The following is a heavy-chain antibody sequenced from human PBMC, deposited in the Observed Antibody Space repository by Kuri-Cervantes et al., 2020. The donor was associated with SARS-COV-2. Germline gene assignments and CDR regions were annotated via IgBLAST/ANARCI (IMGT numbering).Heavy chain of an antibody. CDR3: TREAYDYNMGFDS. CDR1: GFNFDDYA. V-gene: IGHV3-20*04. Sequence: LSLTCAASGFNFDDYAVSWVRQVPGKGLEWVSTINWNGDSTSYADSVKGRFTISRDNSRNIVYLQMNSLRPEDTALYYCTREAYDYNMGFDSWGQGTLVTVSS. D-gene: IGHD4-11*01. J-gene: IGHJ4*02. CDR2: INWNGDST.